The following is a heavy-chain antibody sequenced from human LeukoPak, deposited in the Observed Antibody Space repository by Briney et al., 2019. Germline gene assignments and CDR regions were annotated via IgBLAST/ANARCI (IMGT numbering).Heavy chain of an antibody. V-gene: IGHV4-39*01. D-gene: IGHD6-25*01. CDR3: VSQTSAADSFDY. J-gene: IGHJ4*02. CDR2: FYYSDST. Sequence: SETLSLTCTVSGASISSSGYSWVWIRQPPGEGLEWIGTFYYSDSTKYSPSLKSRVTISVDTSKNQFSVKLSSVTAADTAVYYCVSQTSAADSFDYWGQGTLVTVSS. CDR1: GASISSSGYS.